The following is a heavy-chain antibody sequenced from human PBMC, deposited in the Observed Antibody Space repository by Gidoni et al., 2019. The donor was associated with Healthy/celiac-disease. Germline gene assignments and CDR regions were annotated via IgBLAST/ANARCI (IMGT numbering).Heavy chain of an antibody. V-gene: IGHV3-30-3*01. CDR1: GFTFSSSA. Sequence: QVQLVESGGGVVQPGRSLRFSCAASGFTFSSSARPWFRPAPGKGLEWVAVISYDGSNKYYADSVKGRFTISRDNAKNTLYLQMNSLRAEDTAVYYCARDFQYYYDSSGYYYYYYGMDVWGQGTTVTVSS. D-gene: IGHD3-22*01. CDR2: ISYDGSNK. J-gene: IGHJ6*02. CDR3: ARDFQYYYDSSGYYYYYYGMDV.